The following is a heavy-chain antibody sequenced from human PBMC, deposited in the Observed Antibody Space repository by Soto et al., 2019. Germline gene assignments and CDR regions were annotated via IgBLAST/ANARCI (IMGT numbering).Heavy chain of an antibody. J-gene: IGHJ4*02. Sequence: PGGSLRLSCAASGFTFSDYYMSWIRQAPGKGLEWVSYISSSGSTIYYADSVKGRFTISRDNAKNSLYLQMNSLRAEDTAVYYCARDLARGDFWSGYYTSMGSFDEWGQGTLVTVSS. D-gene: IGHD3-3*01. CDR1: GFTFSDYY. CDR3: ARDLARGDFWSGYYTSMGSFDE. CDR2: ISSSGSTI. V-gene: IGHV3-11*01.